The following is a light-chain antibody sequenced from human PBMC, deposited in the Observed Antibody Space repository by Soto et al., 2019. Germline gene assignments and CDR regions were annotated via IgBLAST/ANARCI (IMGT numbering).Light chain of an antibody. J-gene: IGLJ1*01. Sequence: QSVLTQPPSVSGAPGQRVTISCTGSSSNIGAGYDVHWYQQLPGAAPKLLIYANKNRPAGVPDRFSASKSGTSASLAITGLQAEDEADDYCQSYDSSPSGYVFGTGTKLTVL. V-gene: IGLV1-40*01. CDR3: QSYDSSPSGYV. CDR1: SSNIGAGYD. CDR2: ANK.